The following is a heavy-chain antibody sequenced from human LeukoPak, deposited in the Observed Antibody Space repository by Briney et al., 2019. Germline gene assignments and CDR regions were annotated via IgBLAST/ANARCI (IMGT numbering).Heavy chain of an antibody. CDR1: GFTFSSYS. D-gene: IGHD2-2*01. J-gene: IGHJ4*02. Sequence: PGGSLRLSCAASGFTFSSYSMNWVRQAPGKGLEWVAFILYDGSNEFYADSVKGRFTISRDNSKNTLCLQMNSLRVEDTAIYYCVRDQAYYWGQGTLVTVSS. CDR3: VRDQAYY. V-gene: IGHV3-30*02. CDR2: ILYDGSNE.